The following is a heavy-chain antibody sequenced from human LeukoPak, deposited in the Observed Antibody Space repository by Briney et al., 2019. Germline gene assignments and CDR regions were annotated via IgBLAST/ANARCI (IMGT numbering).Heavy chain of an antibody. D-gene: IGHD5-12*01. CDR1: GGSISSSSYY. CDR3: ARGYVAILGRTSPVDPSYPHVFDP. CDR2: IYYSGST. Sequence: SETLSLTCTVSGGSISSSSYYWGWLRQPRGKGLEWIGSIYYSGSTYYNPSLKSRVTISVDMSKNQFSLKLSSVTAADTAVYYCARGYVAILGRTSPVDPSYPHVFDPWGQGTLVTVSS. V-gene: IGHV4-39*01. J-gene: IGHJ5*02.